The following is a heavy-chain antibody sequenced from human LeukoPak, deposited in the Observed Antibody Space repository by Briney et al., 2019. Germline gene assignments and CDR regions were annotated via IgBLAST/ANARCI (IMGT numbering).Heavy chain of an antibody. D-gene: IGHD6-19*01. CDR3: ATKQWLAPPPDS. V-gene: IGHV3-74*01. CDR2: INTDGTVT. CDR1: GFTFSKYW. Sequence: GGSLRLSCAASGFTFSKYWMLWVRQAPGKGLESVSRINTDGTVTTYSDSVKGRFTVSRDNADNTMFLQMNSVRDEDTAVYYCATKQWLAPPPDSWGQGTPVTVSS. J-gene: IGHJ4*02.